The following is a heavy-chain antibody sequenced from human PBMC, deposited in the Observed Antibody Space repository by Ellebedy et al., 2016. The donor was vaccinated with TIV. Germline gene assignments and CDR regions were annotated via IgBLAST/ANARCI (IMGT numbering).Heavy chain of an antibody. CDR2: INAGNGNT. D-gene: IGHD5-18*01. Sequence: ASVKVSXXASGYTFTSYAMHWVRQAPGQRLEWMGWINAGNGNTKYSQKFQGRVTITRDTSASTAYMELSSLRSEDTAVYYCARDGIQLGDLAFDYWGQGTLVTVSS. CDR1: GYTFTSYA. J-gene: IGHJ4*02. CDR3: ARDGIQLGDLAFDY. V-gene: IGHV1-3*01.